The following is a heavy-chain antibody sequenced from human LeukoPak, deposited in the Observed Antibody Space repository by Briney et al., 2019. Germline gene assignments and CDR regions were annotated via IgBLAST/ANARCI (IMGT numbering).Heavy chain of an antibody. CDR3: ARVFAYSSSWYPVDY. V-gene: IGHV3-30-3*01. J-gene: IGHJ4*02. D-gene: IGHD6-13*01. CDR2: ISYDGSNK. CDR1: GFTFSSYA. Sequence: GGSLRLSCAASGFTFSSYAMHWVRQAPGKGLEWVAVISYDGSNKYYADSVKGRFTISRDNSKNTLYLQMNSLRAEDTAVYYCARVFAYSSSWYPVDYWGQGTLVTVPS.